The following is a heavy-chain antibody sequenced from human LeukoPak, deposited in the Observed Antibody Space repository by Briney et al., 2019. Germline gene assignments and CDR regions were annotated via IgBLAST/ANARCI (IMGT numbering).Heavy chain of an antibody. CDR1: GGSISSYY. Sequence: SETLSLTCTVSGGSISSYYWSWIRQPPGKGLEWIGNIYYSGSTNYNPSLKSRVTISVDTSKNQFSLKLSSVTAADTAVYYCATQIDSSGYYSYWGQGTLVTVSS. D-gene: IGHD3-22*01. J-gene: IGHJ4*02. CDR3: ATQIDSSGYYSY. CDR2: IYYSGST. V-gene: IGHV4-59*01.